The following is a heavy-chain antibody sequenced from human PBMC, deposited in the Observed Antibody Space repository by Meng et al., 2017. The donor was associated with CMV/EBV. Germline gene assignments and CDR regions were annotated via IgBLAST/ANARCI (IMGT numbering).Heavy chain of an antibody. Sequence: GSLRLSCTVSGGSISSYYWSWIRQPPGKGLEWIGYIYCSGSTNYNPSLKSRVTISVDTSKNQFSLKLSSVTAADTAVYYCAREGYDFWSGSPPRGWFDPWGQGTLVNVSS. D-gene: IGHD3-3*01. V-gene: IGHV4-59*01. CDR3: AREGYDFWSGSPPRGWFDP. CDR2: IYCSGST. J-gene: IGHJ5*02. CDR1: GGSISSYY.